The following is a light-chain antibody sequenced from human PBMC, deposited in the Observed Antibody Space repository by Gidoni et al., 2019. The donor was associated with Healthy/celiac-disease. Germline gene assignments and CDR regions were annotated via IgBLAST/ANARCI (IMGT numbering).Light chain of an antibody. J-gene: IGLJ3*02. CDR2: DNK. CDR3: GTWDSSLSVWV. Sequence: QSVLTQPPSVSAAPGQKVTIPCSGSSSNIGNNYVSWYQQLPGTAPKLLIYDNKKRPSGIPDRFSGSKSGTSATLGITGLQTGDEADYYCGTWDSSLSVWVFGGGTKLTVL. CDR1: SSNIGNNY. V-gene: IGLV1-51*01.